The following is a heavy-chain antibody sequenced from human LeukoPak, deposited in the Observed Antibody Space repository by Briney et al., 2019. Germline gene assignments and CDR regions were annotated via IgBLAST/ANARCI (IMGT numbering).Heavy chain of an antibody. D-gene: IGHD3-10*01. V-gene: IGHV3-7*01. CDR2: IKQDGSEK. J-gene: IGHJ6*02. CDR3: ARDTRFGELTLYGMDV. CDR1: GFTFSSYW. Sequence: AGGSLSLSCAASGFTFSSYWMSWVRQAPGKGLEWVANIKQDGSEKYYVDSVKGRFTISRDNAKNSLYLQMNSLRAEDTAVYYCARDTRFGELTLYGMDVWGQGTTVTVSS.